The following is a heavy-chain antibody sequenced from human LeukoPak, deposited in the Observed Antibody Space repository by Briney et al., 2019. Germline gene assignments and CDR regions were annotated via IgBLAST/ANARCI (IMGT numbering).Heavy chain of an antibody. V-gene: IGHV3-23*01. Sequence: PGGSLRLSCAASGFTFSNYAMSWVRQAPGKGLEWVASISGGGGSIYYADSVRGRFTVSRDKSTNTLYLQMNSLRAEDTAVYYCAKDLDWFGDQGGQYWGQGTLVTVSS. CDR1: GFTFSNYA. J-gene: IGHJ4*02. CDR3: AKDLDWFGDQGGQY. D-gene: IGHD3-10*01. CDR2: ISGGGGSI.